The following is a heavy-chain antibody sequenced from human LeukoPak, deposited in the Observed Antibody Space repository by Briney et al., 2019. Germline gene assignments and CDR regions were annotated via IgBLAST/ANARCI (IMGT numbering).Heavy chain of an antibody. V-gene: IGHV1-2*06. D-gene: IGHD7-27*01. CDR3: APGPGWFDP. J-gene: IGHJ5*02. CDR1: GYTFTGYY. Sequence: ASVRVSCKASGYTFTGYYMHWVRQAPGQGLEWMGRINPNSGGTNYAQKFQGRITMTRDTSISTAYMELSRLTSDDTAVYYCAPGPGWFDPWGQGTLVTVSS. CDR2: INPNSGGT.